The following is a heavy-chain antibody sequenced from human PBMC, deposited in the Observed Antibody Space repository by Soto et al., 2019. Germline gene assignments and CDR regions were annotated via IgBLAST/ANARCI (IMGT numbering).Heavy chain of an antibody. V-gene: IGHV1-2*02. Sequence: ASVQVAWKASGYTFTDSYLHWVRQAPGQRLEWMGWMNVNTGGTNSPQKFQDRVTMTRDTSINTAFMQLTGLTSDDTAVYFCARKCGYRFPQDIDALDLWYQVTSVSVS. CDR2: MNVNTGGT. CDR3: ARKCGYRFPQDIDALDL. D-gene: IGHD3-16*02. J-gene: IGHJ3*01. CDR1: GYTFTDSY.